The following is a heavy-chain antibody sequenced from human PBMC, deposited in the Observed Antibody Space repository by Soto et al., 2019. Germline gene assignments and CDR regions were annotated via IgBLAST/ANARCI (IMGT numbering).Heavy chain of an antibody. J-gene: IGHJ4*02. V-gene: IGHV4-31*03. CDR2: IYYSAST. Sequence: QVQLQESGPGLVKPSQTLSLTCTVSGGPINSGNYYWSWIRQHPGKGLEWIGYIYYSASTYYNPSLQSRVTISADTTKSHLSLSLRFVTAADTAVYYCVRGSSSYQFDSWGQGTLVTVSS. D-gene: IGHD6-6*01. CDR1: GGPINSGNYY. CDR3: VRGSSSYQFDS.